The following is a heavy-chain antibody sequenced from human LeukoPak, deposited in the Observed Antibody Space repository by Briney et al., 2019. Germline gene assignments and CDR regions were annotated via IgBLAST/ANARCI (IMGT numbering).Heavy chain of an antibody. Sequence: GGSLRLSCAASGFTFSSYAMSWVRQAPGKGLEWVSAISGSGGSTYYADSVKGRFTISRDNSKNTLYLQMNSLRAEDTAVYYCAKDMGVRFGELLNFDYWGQGTLVTVSS. CDR3: AKDMGVRFGELLNFDY. V-gene: IGHV3-23*01. CDR2: ISGSGGST. CDR1: GFTFSSYA. D-gene: IGHD3-10*01. J-gene: IGHJ4*02.